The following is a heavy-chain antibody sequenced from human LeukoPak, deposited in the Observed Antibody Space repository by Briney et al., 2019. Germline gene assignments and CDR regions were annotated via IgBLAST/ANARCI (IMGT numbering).Heavy chain of an antibody. V-gene: IGHV3-48*01. CDR3: VRGQDGIDNWFDP. CDR1: GFIFSNYG. J-gene: IGHJ5*02. CDR2: IRGNSETI. Sequence: GGSLRLSCTASGFIFSNYGVNWVRQAPGKGLEWTSYIRGNSETIHYADSVKGRFTISRDNAKNSLSLQMTSLRAEDTAVYYCVRGQDGIDNWFDPWGQGTLVTVAS. D-gene: IGHD5-24*01.